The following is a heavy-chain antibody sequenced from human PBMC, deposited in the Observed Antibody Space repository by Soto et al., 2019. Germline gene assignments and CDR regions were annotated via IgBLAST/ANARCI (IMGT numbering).Heavy chain of an antibody. CDR3: ARDSSNFWSGYRDGDWFDP. CDR1: GYTFTSYG. D-gene: IGHD3-3*01. V-gene: IGHV1-18*01. Sequence: QVHLVQSGAEVKKPGASVKVSCKASGYTFTSYGISWVRQAPGQGLEWMGWISAYNGNTNYAQKLQGRVTMTTDTSTSTAYMELRSLRSDDTAVYYCARDSSNFWSGYRDGDWFDPWGQGTLVTVSS. CDR2: ISAYNGNT. J-gene: IGHJ5*02.